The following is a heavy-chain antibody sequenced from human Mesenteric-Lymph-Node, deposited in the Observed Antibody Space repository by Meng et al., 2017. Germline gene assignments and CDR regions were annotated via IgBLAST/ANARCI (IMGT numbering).Heavy chain of an antibody. J-gene: IGHJ4*02. Sequence: VHVKVSAPGVVKPAGTLSLPCAFSGGSISSSNWWSWVRQPPGKGLEWIGYIYYSGSTYYNPSLRSRVTISVDTSKNQFSLKLSSVTAADTAVYYCARVVFAPLRYSSGWENFNYWGQGTLVTVSS. V-gene: IGHV4-4*02. D-gene: IGHD6-19*01. CDR2: IYYSGST. CDR1: GGSISSSNW. CDR3: ARVVFAPLRYSSGWENFNY.